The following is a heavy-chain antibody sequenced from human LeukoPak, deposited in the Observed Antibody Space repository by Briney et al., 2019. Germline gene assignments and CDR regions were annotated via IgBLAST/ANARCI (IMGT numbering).Heavy chain of an antibody. D-gene: IGHD3-10*01. Sequence: SGTLSLTCAVYGGSFSGYYWSWIRQPPGKGLEWIGEINHSGSTNYNPSLKSRVTISVDTSKNQFSLKLSSVTAADTAVYYCARGGGYYGSGSYPYRGQGTLVTVSS. V-gene: IGHV4-34*01. CDR3: ARGGGYYGSGSYPY. J-gene: IGHJ4*02. CDR1: GGSFSGYY. CDR2: INHSGST.